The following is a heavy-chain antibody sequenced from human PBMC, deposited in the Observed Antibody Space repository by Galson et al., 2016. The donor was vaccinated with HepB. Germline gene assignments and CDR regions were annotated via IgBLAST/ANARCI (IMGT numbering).Heavy chain of an antibody. CDR1: GFTFSSYS. CDR2: ISTSSSYI. CDR3: ARDYKQKLDAFDI. D-gene: IGHD6-13*01. Sequence: SLRLSCAASGFTFSSYSMNWVRQAPGLGLEWVSTISTSSSYINVIDSVKGRFTISRDNDKNSLYLQMSSLRAEDTAVYYCARDYKQKLDAFDIWGQGTMVTVSS. V-gene: IGHV3-21*01. J-gene: IGHJ3*02.